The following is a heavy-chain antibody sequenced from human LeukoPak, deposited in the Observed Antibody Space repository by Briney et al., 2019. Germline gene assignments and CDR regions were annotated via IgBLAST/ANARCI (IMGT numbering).Heavy chain of an antibody. Sequence: SETLSLTCTVSGGSINSGGSYWSWIRQHPGKGLEWIGCIYYSWSSYYNPSLKSRVTLSLDTSKNQFTLKLSSVTAADTAVYYCARDNGDYRSIYYYMDVWGKGTTVTVSS. CDR1: GGSINSGGSY. J-gene: IGHJ6*03. D-gene: IGHD4-11*01. CDR2: IYYSWSS. V-gene: IGHV4-31*03. CDR3: ARDNGDYRSIYYYMDV.